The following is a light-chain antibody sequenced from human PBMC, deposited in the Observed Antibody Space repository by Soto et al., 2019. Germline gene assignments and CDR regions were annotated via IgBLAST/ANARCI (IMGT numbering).Light chain of an antibody. CDR2: AAS. CDR1: QDIRSD. V-gene: IGKV1-17*01. J-gene: IGKJ3*01. CDR3: LQHNSYPFT. Sequence: DIQMTQSPSSLSASVGDRVTITCRASQDIRSDLGWFQQKPGKAPKRLIYAASTLESGVRSRFSGSRSGTEFTLTISSLQPEDFATYYCLQHNSYPFTFGPGTKVDIK.